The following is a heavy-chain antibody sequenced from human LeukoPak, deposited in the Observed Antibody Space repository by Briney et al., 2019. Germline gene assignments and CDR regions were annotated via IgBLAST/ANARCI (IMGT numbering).Heavy chain of an antibody. V-gene: IGHV4-59*01. CDR3: ARGAVAYYYFDN. Sequence: SETLSLTCTVSGGSISSYYWSWIRQPPGKGLEWIGYMYYSGSTNYNPSLKSRVTISVNTSKNQFSLKLSSVTAADTAVYYCARGAVAYYYFDNWGQGTLVTVSS. CDR1: GGSISSYY. J-gene: IGHJ4*02. D-gene: IGHD6-19*01. CDR2: MYYSGST.